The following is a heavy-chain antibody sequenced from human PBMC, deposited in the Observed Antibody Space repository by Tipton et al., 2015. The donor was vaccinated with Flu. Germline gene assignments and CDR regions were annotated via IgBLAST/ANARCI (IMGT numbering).Heavy chain of an antibody. Sequence: TLSLTCTVSGGSISSYYWSWIRQPPGKGLEWIGYIYYSGSTNYNPSLKSRVAISVDTSKNQFSLKLSSVTAADTAVYYCARLTDNWNESRDYWGQGTLVTVSS. CDR2: IYYSGST. CDR1: GGSISSYY. CDR3: ARLTDNWNESRDY. D-gene: IGHD1-1*01. J-gene: IGHJ4*02. V-gene: IGHV4-59*01.